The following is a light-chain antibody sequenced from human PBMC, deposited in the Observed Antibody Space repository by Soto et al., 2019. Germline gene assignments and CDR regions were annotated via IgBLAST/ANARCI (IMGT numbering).Light chain of an antibody. Sequence: IVLTQSPGTLSLSPGESATLSCRASQSVNAAHLAWYQQKPGQAPRLLLQGASTRATGIPDRFSGSGSGTDFTLTISRLEPEDFAVYYCQQYGSSPRTFGQGTKVDIK. CDR2: GAS. CDR3: QQYGSSPRT. V-gene: IGKV3-20*01. J-gene: IGKJ1*01. CDR1: QSVNAAH.